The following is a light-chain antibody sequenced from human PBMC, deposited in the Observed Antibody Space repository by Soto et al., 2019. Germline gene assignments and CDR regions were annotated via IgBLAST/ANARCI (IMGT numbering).Light chain of an antibody. CDR3: QQYHTYLT. V-gene: IGKV1-6*01. CDR1: QAIRTA. Sequence: AIQLTQSPSSLSASVGDRVTITCRASQAIRTALGWYQQKPGKVPKLLIYAASTLQSGVPSRFSGSGSGTDFTLTITSLQPDDFATYHCQQYHTYLTFGGGTKVDIK. CDR2: AAS. J-gene: IGKJ4*01.